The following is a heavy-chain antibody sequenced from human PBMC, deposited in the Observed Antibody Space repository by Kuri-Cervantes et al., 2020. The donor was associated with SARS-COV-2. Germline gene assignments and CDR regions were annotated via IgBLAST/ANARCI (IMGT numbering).Heavy chain of an antibody. V-gene: IGHV4-31*03. CDR2: IYYSGTT. J-gene: IGHJ4*02. D-gene: IGHD3-16*01. CDR1: GGSISGGGYY. Sequence: LRLSCIVSGGSISGGGYYWCWIRQHPGKGLEWIGYIYYSGTTYYNPSLKSRVTISVGTSENQFSLKLSSVTAADTAVYYCARQSMLSRSHEYWGQGTLVTVSS. CDR3: ARQSMLSRSHEY.